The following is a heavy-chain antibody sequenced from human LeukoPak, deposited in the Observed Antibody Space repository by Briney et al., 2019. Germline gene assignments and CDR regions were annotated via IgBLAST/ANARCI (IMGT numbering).Heavy chain of an antibody. J-gene: IGHJ6*02. Sequence: GRSLRLSCAASGFTFDDAMFWVRQAPGKGLEWVSGISWNSKNIGYAASVKGRFTISRDNAKNSLYLQMNSLRAEDTAFYYCAKGNRDSSGFYYYYGMDVWGQGTTVTVSS. CDR2: ISWNSKNI. CDR3: AKGNRDSSGFYYYYGMDV. CDR1: GFTFDDA. V-gene: IGHV3-9*01. D-gene: IGHD3-22*01.